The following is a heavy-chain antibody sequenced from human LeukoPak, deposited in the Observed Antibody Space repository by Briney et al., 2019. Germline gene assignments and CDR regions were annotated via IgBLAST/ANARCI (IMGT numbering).Heavy chain of an antibody. CDR1: GGSISSYY. J-gene: IGHJ6*04. CDR2: IYYSGST. D-gene: IGHD6-13*01. Sequence: SETLSLTCTVSGGSISSYYWSWIRQPPGKGLEWIGYIYYSGSTNYNPSLKSRVTISVDTSKNQFSLKLSSVTAADTAVYYCARDSIAAAGTGPYGMDVWGKGTTVTVSS. V-gene: IGHV4-59*01. CDR3: ARDSIAAAGTGPYGMDV.